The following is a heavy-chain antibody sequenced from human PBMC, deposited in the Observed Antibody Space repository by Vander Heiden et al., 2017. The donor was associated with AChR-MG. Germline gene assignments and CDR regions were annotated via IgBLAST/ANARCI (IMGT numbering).Heavy chain of an antibody. Sequence: ASGGGLVQPGGSLRLSRAVSGFALHNYDMNWVRQAPGKGMEWGSYISRSGSPRYYADSVAGRFTSSRDNAKNSLYLQMNSLGAEDTAVYYCARVCDGDCYDAFDIWGQGTMVTVSS. D-gene: IGHD2-21*02. CDR2: ISRSGSPR. V-gene: IGHV3-48*03. J-gene: IGHJ3*02. CDR3: ARVCDGDCYDAFDI. CDR1: GFALHNYD.